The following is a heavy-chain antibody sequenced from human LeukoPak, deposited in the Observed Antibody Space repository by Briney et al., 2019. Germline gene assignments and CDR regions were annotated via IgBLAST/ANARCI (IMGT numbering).Heavy chain of an antibody. D-gene: IGHD4-17*01. CDR3: ARRLGYGDYPDY. J-gene: IGHJ4*02. Sequence: SETLSLTCTVSGGSISSSSHYWGWIRQPPGKGLEWIGSIYYSGSTYYNPSLKSRVTISVDTPKNQFSLKLSSVTAADTAVYYCARRLGYGDYPDYWGQGTLVTVSS. V-gene: IGHV4-39*07. CDR2: IYYSGST. CDR1: GGSISSSSHY.